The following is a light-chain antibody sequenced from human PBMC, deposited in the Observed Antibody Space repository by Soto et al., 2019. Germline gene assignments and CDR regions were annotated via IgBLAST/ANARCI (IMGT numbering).Light chain of an antibody. Sequence: QSVLTQPPSASGTPGQGVTISCSGSSSNIGSNYVYWYQQLPGTAPKLLIYNNNQRPSWVPDRFSASKSGTSASLAIRGLRSDDEADYYCSSWDGSRSGYVFGAGTKVTVL. CDR1: SSNIGSNY. CDR2: NNN. CDR3: SSWDGSRSGYV. V-gene: IGLV1-47*02. J-gene: IGLJ1*01.